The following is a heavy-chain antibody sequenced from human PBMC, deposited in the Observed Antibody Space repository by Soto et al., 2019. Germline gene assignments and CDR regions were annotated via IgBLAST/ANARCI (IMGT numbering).Heavy chain of an antibody. V-gene: IGHV1-18*01. Sequence: ASVKVSCKASGYTFTSYGISWVRQAPGQGLEWMGWISAYNGNTNYAQKLQGRVTMTTDTSTSTAYMELRSLRSDDTAVYYCARAGRTEGLIFGVVIHRPQPSQFDYWGQGTLVTVSS. D-gene: IGHD3-3*01. CDR2: ISAYNGNT. J-gene: IGHJ4*02. CDR3: ARAGRTEGLIFGVVIHRPQPSQFDY. CDR1: GYTFTSYG.